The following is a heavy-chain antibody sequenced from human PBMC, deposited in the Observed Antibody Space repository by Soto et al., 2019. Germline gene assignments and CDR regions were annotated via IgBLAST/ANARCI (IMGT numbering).Heavy chain of an antibody. J-gene: IGHJ6*02. V-gene: IGHV4-34*01. CDR2: INHSGST. CDR3: ARGRHPSYYYYGMDV. CDR1: GGSFSGYY. Sequence: SETLSLTCAVYGGSFSGYYWSWIRQPPGKGLEWIGEINHSGSTNYNPSLKSRVTISVDTSKNQFSLKLSSVTAADTAVYYCARGRHPSYYYYGMDVWGQGTTVTVSS.